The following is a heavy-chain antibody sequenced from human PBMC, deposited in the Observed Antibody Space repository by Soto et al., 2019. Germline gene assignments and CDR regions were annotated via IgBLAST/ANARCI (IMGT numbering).Heavy chain of an antibody. Sequence: SGGASGFTFSSYAMSWVRQAPGKGLDWVSVISGSGGITYSADSVKGRFTVSRDNSKNILYLQMNSLRAEDTAVYYCAKGITDTGGYYYYSMDVRGQGTAVTVSS. CDR1: GFTFSSYA. D-gene: IGHD3-16*01. CDR2: ISGSGGIT. CDR3: AKGITDTGGYYYYSMDV. V-gene: IGHV3-23*01. J-gene: IGHJ6*02.